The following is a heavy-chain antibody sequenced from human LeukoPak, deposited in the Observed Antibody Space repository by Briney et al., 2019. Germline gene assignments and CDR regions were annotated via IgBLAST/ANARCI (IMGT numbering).Heavy chain of an antibody. V-gene: IGHV3-23*01. CDR3: ARADTAMVTTHFDY. CDR2: ISGSGGST. Sequence: GGSLRLSCAASGFTISSYAMSWVRQAPGKGLEWVSAISGSGGSTYYADSVKGRFTISRDNSKNTLYLQMNSLRAEDTAVYYCARADTAMVTTHFDYWGQGTLVTVSS. D-gene: IGHD5-18*01. CDR1: GFTISSYA. J-gene: IGHJ4*02.